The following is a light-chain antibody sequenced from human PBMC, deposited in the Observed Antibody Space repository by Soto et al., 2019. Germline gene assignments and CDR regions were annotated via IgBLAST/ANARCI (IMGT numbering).Light chain of an antibody. CDR1: GSNIGAPYD. J-gene: IGLJ1*01. Sequence: QSVLTQPPSLSGAPGQRVTISCTGSGSNIGAPYDVHWYQHLSGTAPKLLIYGSTNRPSGVPGRFSGSKSGTSASLAITGLQAEDEADYYCQSYDSSLSGYVFGAGTKLTVL. CDR2: GST. V-gene: IGLV1-40*01. CDR3: QSYDSSLSGYV.